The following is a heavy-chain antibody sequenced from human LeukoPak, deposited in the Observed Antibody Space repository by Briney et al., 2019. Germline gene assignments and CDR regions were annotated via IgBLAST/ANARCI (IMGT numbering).Heavy chain of an antibody. CDR1: GFTFSSYA. D-gene: IGHD2-2*01. V-gene: IGHV3-30-3*01. CDR2: ISYDGSNK. J-gene: IGHJ3*02. CDR3: ASDIVVVPAATWGAFDI. Sequence: PGRSLRLSCAASGFTFSSYAMHWVRQAPGKGLEWVAVISYDGSNKYYADSVKGRFTISRDNAKNSLYLQMNSLRAEDTAVYYCASDIVVVPAATWGAFDIWGQGTMVTVSS.